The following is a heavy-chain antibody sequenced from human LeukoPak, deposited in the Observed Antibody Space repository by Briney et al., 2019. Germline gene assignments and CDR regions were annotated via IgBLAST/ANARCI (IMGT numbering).Heavy chain of an antibody. V-gene: IGHV4-31*03. CDR1: GGSISGGGYY. Sequence: PSQTLSLTCTVSGGSISGGGYYWSWLRQHPGKGLEWLGYIYYSGSTYYNPSLKSRVTISVDTSKNQFSLKLSSVTAADTAVYYCASKTTYYDFWSGRTQYYMDVWGKGTTVTVSS. CDR3: ASKTTYYDFWSGRTQYYMDV. J-gene: IGHJ6*03. CDR2: IYYSGST. D-gene: IGHD3-3*01.